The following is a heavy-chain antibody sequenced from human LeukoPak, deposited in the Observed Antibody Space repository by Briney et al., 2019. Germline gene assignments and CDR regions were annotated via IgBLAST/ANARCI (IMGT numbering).Heavy chain of an antibody. CDR2: IYYSGST. CDR3: ARQGAGVPFDY. Sequence: SETLSLTCTVSGGSIRSYYWSWIRQPPGKGLEWIGYIYYSGSTNYNPSLKSRVTISVDTSKNQFSLKLSSVTAADTAVYYCARQGAGVPFDYWGRGTLVTVSS. D-gene: IGHD3-10*01. CDR1: GGSIRSYY. J-gene: IGHJ4*02. V-gene: IGHV4-59*08.